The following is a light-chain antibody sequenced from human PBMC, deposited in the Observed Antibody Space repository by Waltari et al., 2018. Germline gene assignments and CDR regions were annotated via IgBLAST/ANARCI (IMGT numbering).Light chain of an antibody. CDR3: QQAKSFPLT. CDR1: QGISSS. J-gene: IGKJ3*01. Sequence: DIQMTQSPSSVYASVGDRVTITCRASQGISSSLAWYQQKPVKVPNLLIYAASSLQSWVPSRFSGSGSWTDFTLTISSLQPEDSATYYCQQAKSFPLTFGPGTKVDIK. V-gene: IGKV1-12*01. CDR2: AAS.